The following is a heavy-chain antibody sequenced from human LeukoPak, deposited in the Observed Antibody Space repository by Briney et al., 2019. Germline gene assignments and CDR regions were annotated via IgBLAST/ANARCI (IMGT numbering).Heavy chain of an antibody. CDR1: GYSFTSYW. V-gene: IGHV5-51*01. Sequence: GASLQVSCKGSGYSFTSYWIGWVRQLPGKGLEWMGIIYPGDSDTRYSPSFQGQVTISADKSISTAYLQWSSLKASDTAMYYCARHQEPYIAVAGTLNYWGQGTLVTVSS. D-gene: IGHD6-19*01. CDR3: ARHQEPYIAVAGTLNY. CDR2: IYPGDSDT. J-gene: IGHJ4*02.